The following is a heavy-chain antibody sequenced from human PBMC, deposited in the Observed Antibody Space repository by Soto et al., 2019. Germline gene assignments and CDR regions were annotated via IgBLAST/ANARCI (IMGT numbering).Heavy chain of an antibody. Sequence: QVQLVESGGGVVQPGRSLRLSCAASGFTFSSYGMHWVRQAPGKGLEWVAVISYDGSNKYYADSVKGRFTISRDNSKNTLYLQMNSLRAEDTAVYYCAKEANDILTGQSNEGYFDYWGQGTLVTVSS. D-gene: IGHD3-9*01. CDR3: AKEANDILTGQSNEGYFDY. CDR1: GFTFSSYG. J-gene: IGHJ4*02. CDR2: ISYDGSNK. V-gene: IGHV3-30*18.